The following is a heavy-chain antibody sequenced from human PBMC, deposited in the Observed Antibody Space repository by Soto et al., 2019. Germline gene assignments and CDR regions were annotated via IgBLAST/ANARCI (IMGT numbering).Heavy chain of an antibody. CDR1: DDSVSNDNYY. V-gene: IGHV4-61*01. CDR3: ARGSVWFDP. J-gene: IGHJ5*02. CDR2: IYYSGST. Sequence: SEPLSLTCAVSDDSVSNDNYYWSWIRQPPGKGLEWIGYIYYSGSTNYNPSLKSRVTISVDTSKNQFSLKLSSVTAAYTAVYYCARGSVWFDPWGQGTLVTVSS.